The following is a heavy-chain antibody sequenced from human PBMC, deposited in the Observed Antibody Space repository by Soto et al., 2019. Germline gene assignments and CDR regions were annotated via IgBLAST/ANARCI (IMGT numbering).Heavy chain of an antibody. D-gene: IGHD3-22*01. V-gene: IGHV3-7*01. Sequence: GGSLRLSCAASGFTFSSYWMGWVRQAPGKGLEWVANIKQDGSDKYYVGSVKGRFTISRDNAKDSLYLQMNSLGAEDTAVYYCARFSWEVRGYCEHWGQGTLVTVSS. CDR1: GFTFSSYW. CDR3: ARFSWEVRGYCEH. CDR2: IKQDGSDK. J-gene: IGHJ1*01.